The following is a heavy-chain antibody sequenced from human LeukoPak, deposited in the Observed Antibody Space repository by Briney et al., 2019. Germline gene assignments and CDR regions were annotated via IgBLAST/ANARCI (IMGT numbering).Heavy chain of an antibody. D-gene: IGHD6-13*01. J-gene: IGHJ4*02. CDR2: IRYDGSNK. CDR3: ARQLMAAGTPMGLDY. Sequence: GGSLRLSCAASGFTFSSYGMHWVRQAPGKGLEWVAFIRYDGSNKYYADSVKGRFTISRDNSKNTLYLQMNSLRAEDTAVYYCARQLMAAGTPMGLDYWGQGTLVTVSS. CDR1: GFTFSSYG. V-gene: IGHV3-30*02.